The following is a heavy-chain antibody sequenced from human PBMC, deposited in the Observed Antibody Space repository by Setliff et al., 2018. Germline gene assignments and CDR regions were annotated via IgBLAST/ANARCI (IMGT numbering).Heavy chain of an antibody. V-gene: IGHV1-69*13. CDR3: ARDGDNYYDSSGYYLNHAFDI. Sequence: GASVKVSCKASGGTFSSYAISWVRQAPGQGLKWMGGIIPIFGTANYAQKFQGRVTITADESTSTAYMELSSLRSEDTAVYYCARDGDNYYDSSGYYLNHAFDIWGQGTMVTVSS. CDR1: GGTFSSYA. CDR2: IIPIFGTA. J-gene: IGHJ3*02. D-gene: IGHD3-22*01.